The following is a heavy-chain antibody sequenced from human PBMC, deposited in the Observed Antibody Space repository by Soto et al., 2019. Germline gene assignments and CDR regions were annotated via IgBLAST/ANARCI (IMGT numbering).Heavy chain of an antibody. J-gene: IGHJ4*02. CDR3: TTDRYYYGSGGDY. CDR2: IKSKTDGGTT. D-gene: IGHD3-10*01. CDR1: GFTFSNAW. V-gene: IGHV3-15*01. Sequence: EVQLVESGGGLVKPGGSLRLSCAASGFTFSNAWMSWVRQAPGKGLEWVGRIKSKTDGGTTDYAAPMKGRFTISRDDSKNTLYLQMNSLKTEDTAVYYCTTDRYYYGSGGDYWGQGTLVTVSS.